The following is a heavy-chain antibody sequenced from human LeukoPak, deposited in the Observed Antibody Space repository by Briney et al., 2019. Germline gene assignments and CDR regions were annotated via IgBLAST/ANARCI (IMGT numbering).Heavy chain of an antibody. CDR1: GGSFSGYY. CDR3: ARVVNDYAIRYFDL. CDR2: INHSGST. V-gene: IGHV4-34*01. Sequence: SETLSLTCAVYGGSFSGYYWSWIRQPPGKGLEWIGEINHSGSTNYNPSLKSRVTISVDTSKNQFSLKLSSVTAADTAVYYCARVVNDYAIRYFDLWGRGTLVPVSS. J-gene: IGHJ2*01. D-gene: IGHD4-17*01.